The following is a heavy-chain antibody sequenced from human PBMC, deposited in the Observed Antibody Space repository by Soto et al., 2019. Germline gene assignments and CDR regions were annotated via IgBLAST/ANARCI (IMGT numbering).Heavy chain of an antibody. CDR1: GYTFSGYY. CDR3: AREGTGYSAFDI. D-gene: IGHD3-9*01. Sequence: VASVKVSCKASGYTFSGYYMHWVRQAPGQGLEWMGWINPKSGGTKYAQKFQGRVTMTRDTSINTVYMDLSRLTSDDTAVYYCAREGTGYSAFDIWGQGTMVTVSS. CDR2: INPKSGGT. J-gene: IGHJ3*02. V-gene: IGHV1-2*02.